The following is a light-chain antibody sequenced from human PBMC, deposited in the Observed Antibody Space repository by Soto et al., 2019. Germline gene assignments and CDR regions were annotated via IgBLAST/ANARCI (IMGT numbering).Light chain of an antibody. Sequence: QSALTQPRSVSGSPGQSVAISCTGSRSDVGGYKYVSWYQQFPGKAPKLIIYDVSRRPSGVPDRFSGSKSGNTASLTISGLQAEDEGDYYCCSYGGGRTPLGFGGATKVTVL. CDR3: CSYGGGRTPLG. CDR1: RSDVGGYKY. CDR2: DVS. J-gene: IGLJ2*01. V-gene: IGLV2-11*01.